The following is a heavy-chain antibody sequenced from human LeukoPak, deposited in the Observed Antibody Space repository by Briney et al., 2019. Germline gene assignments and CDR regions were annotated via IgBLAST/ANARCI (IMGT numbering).Heavy chain of an antibody. J-gene: IGHJ4*02. CDR2: ITGTGDKT. CDR1: GFTFSSYA. D-gene: IGHD4-23*01. Sequence: GGSLRLSCAASGFTFSSYAMSWVRQAPGKGLEWVSTITGTGDKTYYVDSVKGRFTISSDNSKNTLDLQMNSPRAEDTAVYYCAKRARGNSGAFDYWGQGTLVTVSS. V-gene: IGHV3-23*01. CDR3: AKRARGNSGAFDY.